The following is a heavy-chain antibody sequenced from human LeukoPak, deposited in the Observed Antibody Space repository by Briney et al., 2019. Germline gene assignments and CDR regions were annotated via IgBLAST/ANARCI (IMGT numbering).Heavy chain of an antibody. J-gene: IGHJ4*02. CDR3: VKDQGECPGSRCYLRFLEY. CDR1: GFNFSIYG. Sequence: GGSLRLSCAASGFNFSIYGMHWVRQAPGKGLEWVTFVRFDQSATVYADSGQGRFAISRDNSKNTVYLQMNSLRVEDTALYFCVKDQGECPGSRCYLRFLEYWGQGTLVIVSS. D-gene: IGHD3-3*01. V-gene: IGHV3-30*02. CDR2: VRFDQSAT.